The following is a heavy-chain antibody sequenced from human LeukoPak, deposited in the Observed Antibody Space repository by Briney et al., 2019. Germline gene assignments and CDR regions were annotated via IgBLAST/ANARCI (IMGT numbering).Heavy chain of an antibody. D-gene: IGHD5-24*01. Sequence: PGGSLRLSCSASGFXFSSYAIHWVRQAPGKGREYVSAISSNGGSTYYADAVKGRFTISRDNSKHTLYLQMSSLRAEDTAVYYCVKDVGKRWLQFYLCEWGQGTLVTVSS. J-gene: IGHJ4*02. V-gene: IGHV3-64D*06. CDR2: ISSNGGST. CDR1: GFXFSSYA. CDR3: VKDVGKRWLQFYLCE.